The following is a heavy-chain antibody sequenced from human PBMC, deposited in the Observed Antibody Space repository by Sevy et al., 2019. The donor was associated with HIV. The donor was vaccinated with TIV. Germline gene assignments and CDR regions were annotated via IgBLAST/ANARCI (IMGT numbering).Heavy chain of an antibody. V-gene: IGHV3-11*01. D-gene: IGHD1-7*01. Sequence: GGSLRLSCAASGFTFSDYYMSWIRQAPGKGLEWVSYISNSGSTIYYADSVKGRFTISRDNAKNSLYLQMNSLRAEDTAVYYCARAITGTTFPSYGMDVWGQGTTVTVSS. J-gene: IGHJ6*01. CDR2: ISNSGSTI. CDR3: ARAITGTTFPSYGMDV. CDR1: GFTFSDYY.